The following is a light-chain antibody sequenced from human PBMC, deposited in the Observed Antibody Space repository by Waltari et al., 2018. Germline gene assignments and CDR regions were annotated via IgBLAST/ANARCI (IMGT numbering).Light chain of an antibody. Sequence: EVVLTQSPGTLSLSPGEGATLSCMASQSVSRALAWYQQKPVQSPRLLIYDASRRATGIPDRFSGSGSGTDFSLTISRLEPEDFAVYYCQKYESLPATFGQGTKVEIK. CDR3: QKYESLPAT. J-gene: IGKJ1*01. CDR2: DAS. V-gene: IGKV3-20*01. CDR1: QSVSRA.